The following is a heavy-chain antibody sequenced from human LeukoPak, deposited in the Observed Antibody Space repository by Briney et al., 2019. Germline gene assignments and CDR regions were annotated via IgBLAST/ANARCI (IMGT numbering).Heavy chain of an antibody. J-gene: IGHJ5*02. D-gene: IGHD3-10*01. CDR2: INHSGST. Sequence: SETLSLTCAAYGGSFSGYYWSWIRQPPGKGLEWVGEINHSGSTNYNPSLKSRVTISVGTSKNQFSLKLSSVTAADTAVYYCARDPAYGSGDLRYNWFDPWGQGTLVTVSS. V-gene: IGHV4-34*01. CDR3: ARDPAYGSGDLRYNWFDP. CDR1: GGSFSGYY.